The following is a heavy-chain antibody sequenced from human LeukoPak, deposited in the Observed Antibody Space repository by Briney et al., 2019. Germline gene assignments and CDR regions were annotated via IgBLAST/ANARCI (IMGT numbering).Heavy chain of an antibody. D-gene: IGHD2-15*01. V-gene: IGHV3-9*01. J-gene: IGHJ4*02. CDR1: GFTFDDYA. CDR2: ISWNSGSI. Sequence: GGSLRLSCAASGFTFDDYAMHWVRQAPGKGLEWVSGISWNSGSIGYADSVKGRFTISRDNAKNSLYLQMNSLRAEDTALYHCAKAVMVAATHFDYWGQGTLVTASS. CDR3: AKAVMVAATHFDY.